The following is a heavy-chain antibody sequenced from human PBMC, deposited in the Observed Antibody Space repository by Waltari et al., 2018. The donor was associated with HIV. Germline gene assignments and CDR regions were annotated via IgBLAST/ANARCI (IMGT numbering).Heavy chain of an antibody. CDR2: IYYSGST. CDR3: ARVTNTAMANFGAWYFDY. Sequence: QLQLQESGPGLVKPSETLSLTCTVSGGSISSSSYYWGWIRQPPGKGLEWIGSIYYSGSTYYTPSLKSRVTISVDTSKNQFSRKLSSVTAADTAVYYCARVTNTAMANFGAWYFDYWGQGTLVTVSS. CDR1: GGSISSSSYY. J-gene: IGHJ4*02. V-gene: IGHV4-39*07. D-gene: IGHD5-18*01.